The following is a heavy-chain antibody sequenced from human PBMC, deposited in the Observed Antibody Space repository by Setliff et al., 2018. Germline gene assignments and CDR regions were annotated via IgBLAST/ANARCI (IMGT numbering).Heavy chain of an antibody. J-gene: IGHJ6*02. CDR1: GGSFSAYY. CDR2: INHSGST. CDR3: AVAVAGLSYYYYGMDV. Sequence: SETLSLTCAVYGGSFSAYYWSWIRQPPGKGLEWIGEINHSGSTNYNPSLKSRVTISVDTSKSQFSLKLSSVTAADTAVYYCAVAVAGLSYYYYGMDVWGQGTTVTVSS. D-gene: IGHD6-19*01. V-gene: IGHV4-34*01.